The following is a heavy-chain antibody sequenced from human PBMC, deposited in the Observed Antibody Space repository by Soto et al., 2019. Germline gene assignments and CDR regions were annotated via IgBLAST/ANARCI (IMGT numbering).Heavy chain of an antibody. J-gene: IGHJ4*02. Sequence: QVQLQESGPGLVKPSQTLSLTCTVSGGSISSGGYYWSWIRQHPGKGLEWIGYIYCSGSTYYNPSLKRPVTTSVATSKNPSPLRLRPVTAAATAVYYCASSPEATVTAFDYWGQGTLVTVSS. D-gene: IGHD4-17*01. CDR1: GGSISSGGYY. CDR2: IYCSGST. V-gene: IGHV4-31*01. CDR3: ASSPEATVTAFDY.